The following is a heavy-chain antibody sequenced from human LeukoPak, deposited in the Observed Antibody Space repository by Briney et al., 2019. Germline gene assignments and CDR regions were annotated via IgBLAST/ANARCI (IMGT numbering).Heavy chain of an antibody. CDR2: ISYDGSNK. J-gene: IGHJ4*02. CDR3: ARESRHSSSWYTPDY. Sequence: GGSLRLSCAASGFTFSSYAMHWVRQALGKGLEWVAVISYDGSNKYYADSVKGRFTISRDNSKNTLYLQMNSLRAEDTAVYYCARESRHSSSWYTPDYWGQGTLVTVSS. D-gene: IGHD6-13*01. CDR1: GFTFSSYA. V-gene: IGHV3-30-3*01.